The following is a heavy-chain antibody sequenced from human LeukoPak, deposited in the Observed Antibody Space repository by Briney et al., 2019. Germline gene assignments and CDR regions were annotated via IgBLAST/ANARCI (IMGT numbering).Heavy chain of an antibody. V-gene: IGHV1-24*01. CDR2: FDPEDGET. D-gene: IGHD4-11*01. CDR1: GYTLTELS. J-gene: IGHJ6*02. Sequence: ASVKVSCKVSGYTLTELSMHRVRQAPGKGLEWMGGFDPEDGETIYAQKFQGRVTMTEDTSTDTAYMELSSLRSEDTAVYYCATSYSNFPPTPPGMDVWGQGTTVTVSS. CDR3: ATSYSNFPPTPPGMDV.